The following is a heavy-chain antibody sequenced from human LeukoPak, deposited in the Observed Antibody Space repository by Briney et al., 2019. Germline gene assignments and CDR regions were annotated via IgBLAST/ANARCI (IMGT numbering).Heavy chain of an antibody. CDR2: IIPGDSNT. V-gene: IGHV5-51*01. Sequence: GGSMKISCKTTGYRLTNNWIGWVRHMPGKGLEWMGIIIPGDSNTRYSPSFQGQVTISADKSISTAYLQWSSLKASDTAMYYCARRQWLGRGLYYYMDVWGKGTTVSVSS. CDR3: ARRQWLGRGLYYYMDV. CDR1: GYRLTNNW. D-gene: IGHD6-19*01. J-gene: IGHJ6*03.